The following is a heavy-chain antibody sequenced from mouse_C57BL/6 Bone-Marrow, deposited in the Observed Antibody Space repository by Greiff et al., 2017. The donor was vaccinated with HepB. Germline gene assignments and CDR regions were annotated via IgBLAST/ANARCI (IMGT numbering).Heavy chain of an antibody. Sequence: VQLQESGAELVMPGASVKLSCKASGYTFTSYWMHWVKQRPGQGLEWIGEIDPSDSYTNYNQKFKGKSTLTVDKSSSTAYMQLSSLTSEDSAVYYCARRVDGYYGYYAMDYWGQGTSVTVSS. CDR3: ARRVDGYYGYYAMDY. V-gene: IGHV1-69*01. CDR1: GYTFTSYW. CDR2: IDPSDSYT. J-gene: IGHJ4*01. D-gene: IGHD2-3*01.